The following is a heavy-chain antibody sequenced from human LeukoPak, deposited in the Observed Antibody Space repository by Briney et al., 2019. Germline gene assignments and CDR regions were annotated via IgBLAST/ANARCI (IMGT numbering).Heavy chain of an antibody. Sequence: SETLSLTCTVSGGSISTSNYYWSWIRQPAGKGLEWIGRIYTSGSTNYNPSLKSRVTISVDTSKNQFSLRLNSVTAADTAVYYSGGESSTSPPFYYYYYMDVWGKGTTVTVSS. V-gene: IGHV4-61*02. J-gene: IGHJ6*03. CDR3: GGESSTSPPFYYYYYMDV. CDR2: IYTSGST. D-gene: IGHD6-13*01. CDR1: GGSISTSNYY.